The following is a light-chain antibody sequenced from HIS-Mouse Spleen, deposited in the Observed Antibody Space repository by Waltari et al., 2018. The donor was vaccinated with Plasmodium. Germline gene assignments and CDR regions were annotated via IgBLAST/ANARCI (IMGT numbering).Light chain of an antibody. Sequence: SSELTQHPAVSVALGQTSRITCQGHSLRSYYANWYQQTQGHAPVLVIYGKNNRPAGCPDRFSDSSSGNTASLTITGAQAEDEADYYCNSRDSSGNHLGVVFGGGTKLTVL. CDR2: GKN. V-gene: IGLV3-19*01. CDR1: SLRSYY. J-gene: IGLJ2*01. CDR3: NSRDSSGNHLGVV.